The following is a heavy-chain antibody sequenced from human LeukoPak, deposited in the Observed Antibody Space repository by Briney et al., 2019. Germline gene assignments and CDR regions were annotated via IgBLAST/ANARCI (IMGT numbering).Heavy chain of an antibody. CDR1: GFTFSSYA. V-gene: IGHV3-23*01. CDR2: ISGSGGST. J-gene: IGHJ6*02. Sequence: GGSLRLSCAASGFTFSSYAMSWVRQAPGKGLEWVSAISGSGGSTYYADSVKGRFTISRDNSKNTLYLQMSSLRAEDTAVYYCAKEVVYGTDYYYYYGMDVWGQGTTVTVSS. CDR3: AKEVVYGTDYYYYYGMDV. D-gene: IGHD2-15*01.